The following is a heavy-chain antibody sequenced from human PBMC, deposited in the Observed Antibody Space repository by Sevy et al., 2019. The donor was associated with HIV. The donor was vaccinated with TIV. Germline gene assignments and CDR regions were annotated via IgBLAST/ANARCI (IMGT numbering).Heavy chain of an antibody. J-gene: IGHJ4*02. CDR1: RFTFSGCA. Sequence: GGSLRLSCAASRFTFSGCAMHWVRQAPGQGLKWVAAISYDGSIKYYADSVKGRFTISRDNSKNTLYLQMNSLRAEDTAVYYCAKDPGYSSVWYALAFYFDYWGQGTLVTVSS. CDR2: ISYDGSIK. V-gene: IGHV3-30*18. D-gene: IGHD6-13*01. CDR3: AKDPGYSSVWYALAFYFDY.